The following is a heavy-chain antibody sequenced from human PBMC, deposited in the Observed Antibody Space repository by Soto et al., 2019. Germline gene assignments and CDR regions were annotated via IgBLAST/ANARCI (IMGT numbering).Heavy chain of an antibody. CDR2: ISAHNGNT. CDR1: GYTFTSYG. V-gene: IGHV1-18*01. Sequence: QVHLVQSGAEVKKPGASVKVSCKASGYTFTSYGNTWVRQAPGQGLEWMGWISAHNGNTDYAQKLQGRVIVTRDTSPSTAYMELRSLISDDTAVYYCARGRYGDYWGQGALVTVSS. CDR3: ARGRYGDY. J-gene: IGHJ4*02. D-gene: IGHD1-1*01.